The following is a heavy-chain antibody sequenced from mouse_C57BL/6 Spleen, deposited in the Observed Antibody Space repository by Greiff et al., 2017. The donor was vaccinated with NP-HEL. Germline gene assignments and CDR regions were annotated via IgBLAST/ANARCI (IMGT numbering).Heavy chain of an antibody. CDR3: ARRNYGNLYYYAMDY. Sequence: QVQLQQPGAELVKPGASVKLSCKASGYTFTSYWMPWVKQRPGQGLEWIGEIDPSDSYTNYNQKFKGKATLPVDTSSSTAYMQLSSLTSEDSAVYYCARRNYGNLYYYAMDYWGQGTSVTVSS. CDR1: GYTFTSYW. CDR2: IDPSDSYT. J-gene: IGHJ4*01. V-gene: IGHV1-50*01. D-gene: IGHD2-1*01.